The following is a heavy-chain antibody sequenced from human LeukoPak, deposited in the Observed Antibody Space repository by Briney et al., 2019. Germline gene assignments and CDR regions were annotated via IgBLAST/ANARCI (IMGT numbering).Heavy chain of an antibody. D-gene: IGHD3-10*01. J-gene: IGHJ3*02. CDR3: ARGRSITLLRGVAMSDGFDI. V-gene: IGHV3-21*01. CDR2: IDTSGSYI. Sequence: GGSLRLSCAASGFTFSSFSMNWVRQAPGKGLEWVSFIDTSGSYIYYGDSLKGRVTISRDNAKNSLYLQMNGLRAEDTAVYYCARGRSITLLRGVAMSDGFDIWGQGAMVTVSS. CDR1: GFTFSSFS.